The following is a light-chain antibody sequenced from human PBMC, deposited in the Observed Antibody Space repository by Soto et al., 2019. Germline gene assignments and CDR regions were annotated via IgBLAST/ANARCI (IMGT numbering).Light chain of an antibody. J-gene: IGKJ4*01. CDR2: GAS. Sequence: EIELTQSPATLSVSAGGTVTLSCRASQSIRTNVAWYQQIPGQAPRLLVYGASTRATGVPARFSGSGSGIEFTLTISSLQAEDFAAYYCQQFDSVPLTFGGGTHVEI. V-gene: IGKV3-15*01. CDR1: QSIRTN. CDR3: QQFDSVPLT.